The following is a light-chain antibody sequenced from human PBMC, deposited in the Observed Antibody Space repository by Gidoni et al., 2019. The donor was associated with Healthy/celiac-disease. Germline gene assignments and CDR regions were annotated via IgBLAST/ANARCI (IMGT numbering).Light chain of an antibody. CDR2: KAS. J-gene: IGKJ1*01. Sequence: DIQMTQSPSTLSASVGDRVTITCRASQSISSWLAWYQQKPGKAPKLLIYKASSLESGVPSRFSGSGSGTEFTLTISSLQPDDFATYYCQQYNSYSGTFXXXTKVEIK. CDR1: QSISSW. CDR3: QQYNSYSGT. V-gene: IGKV1-5*03.